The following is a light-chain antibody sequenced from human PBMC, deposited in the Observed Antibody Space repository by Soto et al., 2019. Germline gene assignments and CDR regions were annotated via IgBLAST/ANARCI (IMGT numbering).Light chain of an antibody. CDR2: DAS. Sequence: DIQMTQSPSSLSASVGDRVTITCQASQDISNYLNWYQQKPGKAPKLLIYDASNLETGVPSRFSGSGSGTDFPFTISILQPEDIAAYYCQQYDNLPVTFGGGTNVEIK. CDR3: QQYDNLPVT. J-gene: IGKJ4*01. V-gene: IGKV1-33*01. CDR1: QDISNY.